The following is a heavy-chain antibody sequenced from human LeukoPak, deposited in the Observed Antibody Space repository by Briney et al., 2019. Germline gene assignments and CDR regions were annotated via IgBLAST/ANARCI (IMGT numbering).Heavy chain of an antibody. CDR3: ARDHSEPGVFFDL. J-gene: IGHJ4*02. D-gene: IGHD1-14*01. V-gene: IGHV3-7*05. Sequence: GGSLRLSCAASGFTFSSYWMNWVRQAPGRGLEWVANIKYEGREKYYVDSVKGRFTISRDNAKNSPYLQMNSLRVEDTAVYYCARDHSEPGVFFDLWGRGSLVTVSS. CDR1: GFTFSSYW. CDR2: IKYEGREK.